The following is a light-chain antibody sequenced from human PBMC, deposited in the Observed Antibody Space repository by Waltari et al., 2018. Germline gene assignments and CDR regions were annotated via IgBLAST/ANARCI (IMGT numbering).Light chain of an antibody. CDR3: MQALQSRLT. CDR1: QSLLYGNGYYF. Sequence: DIVITQSPLSLPVTPGEPASISCRSSQSLLYGNGYYFLDWYVQKPGQPQQLLIYLGSKRASGVPDRFRGSGSGTDFSLKISRVEDEDVGIYYCMQALQSRLTFGQGTKLEIK. V-gene: IGKV2-28*01. J-gene: IGKJ2*01. CDR2: LGS.